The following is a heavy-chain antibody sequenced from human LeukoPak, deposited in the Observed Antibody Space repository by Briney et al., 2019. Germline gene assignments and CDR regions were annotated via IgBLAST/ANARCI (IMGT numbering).Heavy chain of an antibody. CDR1: GGTFSSYA. J-gene: IGHJ4*02. CDR3: ARDLGTAKGFDY. V-gene: IGHV1-69*04. CDR2: IIPILGIA. Sequence: ASVKVSCKASGGTFSSYAISWVRQAPGQGLEWMGRIIPILGIANYAQKFQGRVTITADKSTSTAYMELSSLRSEDTAVYYCARDLGTAKGFDYWGQGTLVTVSS. D-gene: IGHD5-18*01.